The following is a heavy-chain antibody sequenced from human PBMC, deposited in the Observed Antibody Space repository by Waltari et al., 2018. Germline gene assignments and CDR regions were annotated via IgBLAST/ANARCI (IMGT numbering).Heavy chain of an antibody. CDR3: ARDDSSGYHTLGAFDI. J-gene: IGHJ3*02. CDR1: GFTVSSNY. CDR2: IYSGGST. V-gene: IGHV3-66*02. Sequence: EVQLVESGGGLVQPGGSLRLSCAASGFTVSSNYISWVRQAPGKGLEWVSVIYSGGSTYYADSVKGRFTISRDNSKNTLYLQMNSLRAEDTAVYYCARDDSSGYHTLGAFDIWGQGTMVTVSS. D-gene: IGHD3-22*01.